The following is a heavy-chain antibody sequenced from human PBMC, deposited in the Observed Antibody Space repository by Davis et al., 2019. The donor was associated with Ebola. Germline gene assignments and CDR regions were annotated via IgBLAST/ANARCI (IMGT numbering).Heavy chain of an antibody. D-gene: IGHD6-19*01. Sequence: PSETLSLTCTVSGGSVSSGTYYWSWIRQPPGKGLEWIGYIYYNGNTNYNPSLKSRVTISVDTSKNQFSLKLSSVTAADTAVYYCAREAIAVAVYYFDYWGQGTLVTISS. V-gene: IGHV4-61*01. CDR1: GGSVSSGTYY. J-gene: IGHJ4*02. CDR3: AREAIAVAVYYFDY. CDR2: IYYNGNT.